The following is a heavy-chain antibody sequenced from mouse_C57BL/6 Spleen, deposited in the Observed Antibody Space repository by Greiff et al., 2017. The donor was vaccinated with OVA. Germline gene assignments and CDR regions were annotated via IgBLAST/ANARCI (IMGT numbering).Heavy chain of an antibody. CDR1: GYTFTSYW. J-gene: IGHJ1*03. D-gene: IGHD1-1*01. Sequence: QVQLKQPGAELVRPGSSVKLSCKASGYTFTSYWMHWVKQRPIQGLEWIGNIDPSDSETHYNQKFKDKATLTVDKSSSTAYMQLSSLTSEDSAVYYCARQGITTVLSSGGYFDVWGTGTTVTVSS. CDR3: ARQGITTVLSSGGYFDV. V-gene: IGHV1-52*01. CDR2: IDPSDSET.